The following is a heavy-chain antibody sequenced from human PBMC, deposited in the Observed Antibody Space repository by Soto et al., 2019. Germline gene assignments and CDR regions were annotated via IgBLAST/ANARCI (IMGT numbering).Heavy chain of an antibody. Sequence: PSETLSLTCTVSGGSISSGGYYWSWIRQHPGKGLEWIGYIYYSGSTYYNPSLKSRVTISVDTSKNQFSLKLSSVTAADTAVYYCARGRIVVVPAAEFGYWGQGTLVTVSS. D-gene: IGHD2-2*01. V-gene: IGHV4-31*03. CDR1: GGSISSGGYY. J-gene: IGHJ4*02. CDR2: IYYSGST. CDR3: ARGRIVVVPAAEFGY.